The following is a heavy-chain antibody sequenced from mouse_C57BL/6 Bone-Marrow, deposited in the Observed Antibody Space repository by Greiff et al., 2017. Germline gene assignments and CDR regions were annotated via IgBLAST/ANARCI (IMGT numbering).Heavy chain of an antibody. D-gene: IGHD4-1*01. V-gene: IGHV1-80*01. J-gene: IGHJ1*03. CDR3: ARKAGTRWYFDV. CDR2: IYPGDGDT. CDR1: GYAFSSYW. Sequence: LVESGAELVKPGASVKISCKASGYAFSSYWMNWVKQRPGKGLEWIGQIYPGDGDTNYNGKFKGKATLTADKSSSTAYMQLSSLTSADSAVYFCARKAGTRWYFDVWGTGTTVTVSS.